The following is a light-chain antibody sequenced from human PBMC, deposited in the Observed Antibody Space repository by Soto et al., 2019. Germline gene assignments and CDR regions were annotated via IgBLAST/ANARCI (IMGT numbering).Light chain of an antibody. CDR3: QQYYSYPLT. Sequence: AIRMTQSPSSFSASTGDRVTITCRASQGISSDLAWYQQKPGKDPKLLIYAASTLQSGVPSRFSGSGSGTDFTLTISCLQSEDFATHYCQQYYSYPLTFGGGTKVELK. J-gene: IGKJ4*01. CDR1: QGISSD. CDR2: AAS. V-gene: IGKV1-8*01.